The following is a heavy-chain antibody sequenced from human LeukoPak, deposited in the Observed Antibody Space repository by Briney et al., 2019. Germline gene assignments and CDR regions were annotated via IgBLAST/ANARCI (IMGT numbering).Heavy chain of an antibody. J-gene: IGHJ4*02. CDR1: GGTFSNLA. Sequence: ASVKVSCKASGGTFSNLAISWVRQAPGQGLGWMGRIIPTTGLANYAQNFQGRVTITADKSTSTAYMELSSLRSEDTAVYYCARAPPRLDGYILYYWGQGTLVTVSS. CDR2: IIPTTGLA. V-gene: IGHV1-69*04. CDR3: ARAPPRLDGYILYY. D-gene: IGHD5-24*01.